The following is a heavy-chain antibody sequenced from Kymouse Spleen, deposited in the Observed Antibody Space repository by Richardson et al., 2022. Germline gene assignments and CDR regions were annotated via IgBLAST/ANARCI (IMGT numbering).Heavy chain of an antibody. CDR1: GFTFSSYD. V-gene: IGHV3-13*01. CDR2: IGTAGDT. J-gene: IGHJ6*02. D-gene: IGHD2-2*02. CDR3: ARGCSSTSCYMYSSYYYGMDV. Sequence: EVQLVESGGGLVQPGGSLRLSCAASGFTFSSYDMHWVRQATGKGLEWVSAIGTAGDTYYPGSVKGRFTISRENAKNSLYLQMNSLRAGDTAVYYCARGCSSTSCYMYSSYYYGMDVWGQGTTVTVSS.